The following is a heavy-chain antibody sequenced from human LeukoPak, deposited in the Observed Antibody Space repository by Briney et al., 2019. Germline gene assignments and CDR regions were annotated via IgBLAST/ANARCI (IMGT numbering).Heavy chain of an antibody. CDR1: RGSISSYY. Sequence: SETLSLTRTVSRGSISSYYWSWILQPAAKGLEWIGRIYTSGGTNYNPSLKSRVTISVDKSKNQFSLKLSSVTAADTAVYYCARVQIDYGDVWGQGTLDTVSS. J-gene: IGHJ4*02. V-gene: IGHV4-4*07. CDR2: IYTSGGT. CDR3: ARVQIDYGDV. D-gene: IGHD4-17*01.